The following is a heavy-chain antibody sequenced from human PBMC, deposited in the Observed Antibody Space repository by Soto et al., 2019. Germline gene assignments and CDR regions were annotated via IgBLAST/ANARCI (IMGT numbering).Heavy chain of an antibody. D-gene: IGHD4-17*01. CDR1: GFTVSSNY. CDR3: ARVSYGDYIDF. V-gene: IGHV3-53*04. J-gene: IGHJ4*02. Sequence: GGSLRLSCAASGFTVSSNYMSWVRQAPGKGLEWVAVIYSGCSTYYADSVKDRFNISRHNSKNTLYLQMNSLRAEDTALYYVARVSYGDYIDFWGQGTLVTVSS. CDR2: IYSGCST.